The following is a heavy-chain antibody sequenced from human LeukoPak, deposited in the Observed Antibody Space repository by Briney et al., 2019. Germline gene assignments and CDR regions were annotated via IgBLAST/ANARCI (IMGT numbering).Heavy chain of an antibody. D-gene: IGHD2-15*01. J-gene: IGHJ4*02. CDR2: INHSGST. Sequence: RSSETLSLTCAVYGGSFGGYYWSWIRQPPGKGLEWIGEINHSGSTNYNPSLKSRVTISVDTSKNKFSLKLSSVTAADTAVYYCARGWYRDYWGQGTLVTVSS. CDR3: ARGWYRDY. CDR1: GGSFGGYY. V-gene: IGHV4-34*01.